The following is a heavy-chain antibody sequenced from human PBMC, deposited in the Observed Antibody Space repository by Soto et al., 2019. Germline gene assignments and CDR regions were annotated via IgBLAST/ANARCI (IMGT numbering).Heavy chain of an antibody. Sequence: PGGSLRLSCAASGFTFDNYAMSWVRQAPGMGLEWVLAISGSGVTTYYADSVKGRFTISRDNSKNTLYLQMNSLRADDTAVSYCAKPFGYNSGYYPHFDSWGQGALVTVSS. CDR3: AKPFGYNSGYYPHFDS. CDR2: ISGSGVTT. J-gene: IGHJ4*02. CDR1: GFTFDNYA. V-gene: IGHV3-23*01. D-gene: IGHD3-22*01.